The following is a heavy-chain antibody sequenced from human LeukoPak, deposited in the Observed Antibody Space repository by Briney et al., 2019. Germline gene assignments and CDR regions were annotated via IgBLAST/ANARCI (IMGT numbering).Heavy chain of an antibody. CDR1: GGSLSGYY. CDR3: ARVRGYYFDY. D-gene: IGHD3-10*01. V-gene: IGHV4-34*01. J-gene: IGHJ4*02. Sequence: PSETLSLTCAVYGGSLSGYYWSWIRQPPGKGLEWIGEINHSGSTNYNPSLKSRVTISVDTSKNQFSLKLSSVTAADTAVYYCARVRGYYFDYWGQGTLVTVSS. CDR2: INHSGST.